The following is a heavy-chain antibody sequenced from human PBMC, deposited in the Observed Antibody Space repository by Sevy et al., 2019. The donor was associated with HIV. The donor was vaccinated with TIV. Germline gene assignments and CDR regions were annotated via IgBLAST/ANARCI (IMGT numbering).Heavy chain of an antibody. D-gene: IGHD6-19*01. CDR1: GFIFSNAW. Sequence: LSLTCAASGFIFSNAWMSWVRQAPGKGLEWVGRIKSKTDGGTTDYAAPVKGRFTISRDDSKNTLYLQMNSLKTEDTAVYYCTTDHSSGWSEYFQHWGQGTLVTVSS. CDR2: IKSKTDGGTT. J-gene: IGHJ1*01. V-gene: IGHV3-15*01. CDR3: TTDHSSGWSEYFQH.